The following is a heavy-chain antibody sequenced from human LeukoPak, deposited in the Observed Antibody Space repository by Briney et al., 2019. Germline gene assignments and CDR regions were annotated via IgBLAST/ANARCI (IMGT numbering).Heavy chain of an antibody. V-gene: IGHV3-7*01. CDR2: IKEDGSEK. D-gene: IGHD1-26*01. J-gene: IGHJ4*02. CDR3: ARGKGVVGTLAH. CDR1: GFTFSSYG. Sequence: PGRSLRLSCAASGFTFSSYGMHWVRQAPEKGLEWVANIKEDGSEKYYVDSVKGRFTISRDNTKNSLYLQMNSLRAEDPAIYYCARGKGVVGTLAHWGQGTLVTVSS.